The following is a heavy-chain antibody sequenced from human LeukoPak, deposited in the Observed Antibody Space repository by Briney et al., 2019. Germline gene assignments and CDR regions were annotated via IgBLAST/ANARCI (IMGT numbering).Heavy chain of an antibody. Sequence: PSETLSLTCTVSGGSIKNYYWTWIRQPPGKGLEWIGYIYFSGSTSSNPSLKSRVTISVDTSKNQFSVRLKYVTAADTAVYYCARDVPRGTGYMDVWGKGTTVTVSS. J-gene: IGHJ6*03. CDR1: GGSIKNYY. D-gene: IGHD3-10*01. CDR3: ARDVPRGTGYMDV. V-gene: IGHV4-59*01. CDR2: IYFSGST.